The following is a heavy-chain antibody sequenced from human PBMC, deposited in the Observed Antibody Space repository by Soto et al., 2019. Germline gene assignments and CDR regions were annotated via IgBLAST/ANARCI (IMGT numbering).Heavy chain of an antibody. CDR3: AKDQAPNYDYVWGSYRYTPNWFDP. CDR2: ISGSGGST. D-gene: IGHD3-16*02. V-gene: IGHV3-23*01. Sequence: SLRLSCAASGFTFSSYAMSWVRQAPGKGLEWVSAISGSGGSTYYADSVKGRFTISRDNSKNTLYLQMNSLRAEDTAVYYCAKDQAPNYDYVWGSYRYTPNWFDPWGQGTLVTVSS. J-gene: IGHJ5*02. CDR1: GFTFSSYA.